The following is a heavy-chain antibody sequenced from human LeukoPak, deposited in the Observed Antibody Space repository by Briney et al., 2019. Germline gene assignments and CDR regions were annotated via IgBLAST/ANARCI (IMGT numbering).Heavy chain of an antibody. CDR1: GFTFRNYG. J-gene: IGHJ3*02. V-gene: IGHV3-23*01. CDR3: AKLNSGGSRKYDAFDI. CDR2: ISNSGGNT. Sequence: PGGSLRLSCAASGFTFRNYGMSWVRQAPGKGLEWVSAISNSGGNTYYADSVKGRFTISRDNSKNTLYLQMNSLRAEDTALYYCAKLNSGGSRKYDAFDIWGQGTMVTVSS. D-gene: IGHD4-23*01.